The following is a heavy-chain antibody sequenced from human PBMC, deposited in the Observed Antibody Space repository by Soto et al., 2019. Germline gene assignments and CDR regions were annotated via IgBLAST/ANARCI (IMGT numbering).Heavy chain of an antibody. V-gene: IGHV1-2*04. CDR3: ARDVGMLYPPDAFEI. Sequence: ASVKVSCKASGYTFTGYYMHWVRQAPGQGLEWMGWINPNSGGTNYAQKFQGWVTMTRDTSISTAYMELSRLRSDDTAVYYCARDVGMLYPPDAFEIWGHGTMVTVSS. CDR2: INPNSGGT. D-gene: IGHD2-8*01. J-gene: IGHJ3*02. CDR1: GYTFTGYY.